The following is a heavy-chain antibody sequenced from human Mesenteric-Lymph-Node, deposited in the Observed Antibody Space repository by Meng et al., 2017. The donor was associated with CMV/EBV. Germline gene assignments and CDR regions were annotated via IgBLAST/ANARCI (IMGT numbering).Heavy chain of an antibody. D-gene: IGHD2-2*01. Sequence: GESLKISCAASGFTFSSYWMHWVRQAPGKGLVWVSRINTDGRSTDYADSVKGRFTISRDNAKNTLYLQMNSLRAEDTAVYYCARGDLTIYYYYHAMDVWGQGTTVTVSS. CDR2: INTDGRST. V-gene: IGHV3-74*01. CDR3: ARGDLTIYYYYHAMDV. CDR1: GFTFSSYW. J-gene: IGHJ6*02.